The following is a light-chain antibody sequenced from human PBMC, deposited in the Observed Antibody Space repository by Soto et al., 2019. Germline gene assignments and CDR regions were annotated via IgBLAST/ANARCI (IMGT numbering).Light chain of an antibody. J-gene: IGLJ1*01. Sequence: SVLTQPASVSGSPGQSVAISCTGTSSDVGAYNYVSWYQQHPGKAPKLLLSEVSNRPSGVSDRFSGSKSGNTASLTISGLQAEDEADYYCSSLTTSSTYVFGTGTKVTVL. CDR1: SSDVGAYNY. CDR3: SSLTTSSTYV. V-gene: IGLV2-14*01. CDR2: EVS.